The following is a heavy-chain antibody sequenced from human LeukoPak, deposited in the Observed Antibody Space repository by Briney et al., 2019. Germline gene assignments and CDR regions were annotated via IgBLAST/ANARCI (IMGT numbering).Heavy chain of an antibody. D-gene: IGHD5-24*01. J-gene: IGHJ4*02. Sequence: GESLKISCKGSGYSFATYWIGWVRQMPGKGLEWMGIIYPGDSDTRYSPSFQGQVTISVDKSINIAYLQWSSLKASDTAMYYCASRKKGMATTGFDYWGQGTLVTVSS. CDR2: IYPGDSDT. CDR3: ASRKKGMATTGFDY. CDR1: GYSFATYW. V-gene: IGHV5-51*01.